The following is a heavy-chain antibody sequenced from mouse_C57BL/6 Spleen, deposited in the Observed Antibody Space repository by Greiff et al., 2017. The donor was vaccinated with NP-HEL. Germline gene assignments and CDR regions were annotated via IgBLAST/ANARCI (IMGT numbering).Heavy chain of an antibody. CDR2: IDPSDSYT. Sequence: VQLQQPGAELVKPGASVKLSCKASGYTFTSYWMQWVKQRPGQGLEWIGEIDPSDSYTNYNQKFKGKATLTVDTSSSTAYMQLSSLTSEDSAVYYCARNPFVTGCFDYWGQGTTLTVSS. CDR1: GYTFTSYW. D-gene: IGHD2-1*01. J-gene: IGHJ2*01. CDR3: ARNPFVTGCFDY. V-gene: IGHV1-50*01.